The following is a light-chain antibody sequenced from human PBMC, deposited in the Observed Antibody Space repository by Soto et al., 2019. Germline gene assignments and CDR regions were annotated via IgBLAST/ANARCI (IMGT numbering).Light chain of an antibody. J-gene: IGKJ4*01. Sequence: EIVMTQSPATLSASPGEGATLSCKAGQTVYNNLAWYQQRPGQPPRLLIYDASTRATGISARFSGSGYGTELTLTISSLQSEDFAVYFCQQCRNWPLTFGGGTKVEIK. CDR2: DAS. CDR3: QQCRNWPLT. V-gene: IGKV3-15*01. CDR1: QTVYNN.